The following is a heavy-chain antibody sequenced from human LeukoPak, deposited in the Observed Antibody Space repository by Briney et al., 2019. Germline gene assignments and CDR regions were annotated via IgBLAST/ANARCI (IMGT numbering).Heavy chain of an antibody. V-gene: IGHV3-74*01. CDR3: ARDPPTTVVPPREFDY. Sequence: GGSLRLSCAASGFTFSSYWMHWVRQAPGKGLVWVSRINSDGSSTSYADSVKGRFTISRDNAKNSLYLQMNSLRAEDTAVYYCARDPPTTVVPPREFDYWGQGTLVTVSS. CDR1: GFTFSSYW. D-gene: IGHD4-17*01. CDR2: INSDGSST. J-gene: IGHJ4*02.